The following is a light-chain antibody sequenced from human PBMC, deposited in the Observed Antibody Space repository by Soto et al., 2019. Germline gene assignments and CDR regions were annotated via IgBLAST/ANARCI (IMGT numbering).Light chain of an antibody. Sequence: DIQMTQSPTSLSASVGDRVTITCRASQDIRNFVAWYQQKPGKAPKLLIYAASTLQSGVPSRFSGSGSGTDFTLTINSQQPEYVATYSCQKYSSVPVFGPGTKVEIK. V-gene: IGKV1-27*01. CDR3: QKYSSVPV. CDR2: AAS. J-gene: IGKJ3*01. CDR1: QDIRNF.